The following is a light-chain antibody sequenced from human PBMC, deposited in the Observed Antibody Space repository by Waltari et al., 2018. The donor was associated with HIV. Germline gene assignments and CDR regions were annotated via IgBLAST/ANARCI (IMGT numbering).Light chain of an antibody. CDR1: HSIRGN. CDR2: GSS. J-gene: IGKJ1*01. V-gene: IGKV3-15*01. CDR3: QKYNSWPRT. Sequence: IVMTQSPATLSVSPGERVTLSCRASHSIRGNLAWYQQIRGQAPRLLIYGSSTRASVSPARFSGSGSGPEFSRTISSLQSEDFAIYYCQKYNSWPRTFGQGTKLEI.